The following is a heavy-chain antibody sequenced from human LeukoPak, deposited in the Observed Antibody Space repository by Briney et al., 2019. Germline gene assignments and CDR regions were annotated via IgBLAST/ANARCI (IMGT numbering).Heavy chain of an antibody. J-gene: IGHJ4*02. V-gene: IGHV3-9*01. CDR2: IGWSSGII. D-gene: IGHD3-22*01. Sequence: GGSLRLSCAAAGFTFDDYAMHWIRQVPGKGLEWVSGIGWSSGIIGYADSVRGRFTISRDNAKNSLYLQMNSLRAEDTALYYCAKDIDSSSYFGYFDQWGQGTLVTVSS. CDR3: AKDIDSSSYFGYFDQ. CDR1: GFTFDDYA.